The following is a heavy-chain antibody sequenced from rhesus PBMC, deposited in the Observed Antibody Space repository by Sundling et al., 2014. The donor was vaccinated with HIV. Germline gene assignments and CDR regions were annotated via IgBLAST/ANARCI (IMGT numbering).Heavy chain of an antibody. D-gene: IGHD2-27*01. Sequence: QVTLKESGPALVKPTQTLTLTCTFSGFSLSTSGMGVGWIRQPPGKALEWLASIYWDDDKYYSTSLKSRLTISKDTSKNQVVLTMTNMDLVDTATYYCARVNDCTGTYCYTYGLDSWGQGVVVTVSS. CDR1: GFSLSTSGMG. CDR3: ARVNDCTGTYCYTYGLDS. CDR2: IYWDDDK. J-gene: IGHJ6*01. V-gene: IGHV2S1*01.